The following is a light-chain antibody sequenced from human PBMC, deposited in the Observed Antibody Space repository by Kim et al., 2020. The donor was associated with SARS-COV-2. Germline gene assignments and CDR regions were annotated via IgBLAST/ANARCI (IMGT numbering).Light chain of an antibody. CDR2: YSR. CDR1: NLGDQS. CDR3: QVWDSRSAQVV. J-gene: IGLJ3*02. Sequence: PGKTATITCAGNNLGDQSLFWYQQKPGQATVLVIYYSRDRPSQIPERFSGSNSGNTATLTVERVEAGDEADYFCQVWDSRSAQVVFGGGTQLTVL. V-gene: IGLV3-21*01.